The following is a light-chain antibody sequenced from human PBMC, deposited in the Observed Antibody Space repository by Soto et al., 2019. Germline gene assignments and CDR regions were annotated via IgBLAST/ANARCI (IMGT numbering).Light chain of an antibody. CDR1: QSVSSSY. J-gene: IGKJ4*01. V-gene: IGKV3-20*01. CDR2: GAS. Sequence: EIVLTQSPGTLSLSPGERATLSCRASQSVSSSYLAWYQQKPGQAPRLLIYGASGRATGIPDRFSVSGSGTDFSLTISRLEPEDFAVYYCQQYGTSPEITFGGGTKVEIK. CDR3: QQYGTSPEIT.